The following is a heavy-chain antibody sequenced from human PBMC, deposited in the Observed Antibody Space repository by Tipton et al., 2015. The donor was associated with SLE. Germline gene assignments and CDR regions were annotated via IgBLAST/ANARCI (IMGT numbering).Heavy chain of an antibody. V-gene: IGHV3-30*02. D-gene: IGHD5-12*01. Sequence: SLRLSCAASRFDFRNYGMHWVRQAPGKGLEWVAFIRFDGSDKYYADSVEGRFAISRDNTQETLYLQMNSLTAEDTAIYYCAKDWGYSGYDYFFDYWGQGTLVTVSS. CDR1: RFDFRNYG. J-gene: IGHJ4*02. CDR2: IRFDGSDK. CDR3: AKDWGYSGYDYFFDY.